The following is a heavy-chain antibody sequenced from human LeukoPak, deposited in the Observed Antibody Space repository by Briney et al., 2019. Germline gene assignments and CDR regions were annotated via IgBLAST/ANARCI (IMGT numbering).Heavy chain of an antibody. Sequence: GGSLRLSCAASGFTFSSYGMHWVRQAPGKGLEWVAVISYDGSNKYYADSVKGRFTISRDNSKNTLYLQMNSLRAEDTAVYYCAKGYSSSWYSDLFDYWGQGTLVTVSS. J-gene: IGHJ4*02. D-gene: IGHD6-13*01. CDR2: ISYDGSNK. CDR1: GFTFSSYG. V-gene: IGHV3-30*18. CDR3: AKGYSSSWYSDLFDY.